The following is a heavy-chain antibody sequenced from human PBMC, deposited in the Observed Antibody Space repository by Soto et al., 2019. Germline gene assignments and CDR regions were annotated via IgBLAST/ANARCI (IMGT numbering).Heavy chain of an antibody. CDR1: GFTFSSYW. D-gene: IGHD6-19*01. J-gene: IGHJ4*02. CDR3: ARDYGNGWHFFDY. CDR2: IKQDGSEK. Sequence: GGSLRLSCRTSGFTFSSYWMSWVRQAPGKGLEWVANIKQDGSEKYYVDSMKGRFTISRDNAENSLYLQMDSLRAEDTAVYYCARDYGNGWHFFDYWGQGTLVTVSS. V-gene: IGHV3-7*03.